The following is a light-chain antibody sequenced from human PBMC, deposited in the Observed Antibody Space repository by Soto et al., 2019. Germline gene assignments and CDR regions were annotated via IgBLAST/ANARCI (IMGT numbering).Light chain of an antibody. Sequence: QSVLTQPPSVSGAQGQRVTIPCTGSSSNIGSFYDVHWYQQLPGTVPKLLIYGDNNRPSGVPDRFSGSKSGTAASLAITGLQAEDEADYYCQSYDNSLNHVVFGGGTKLTVL. CDR2: GDN. V-gene: IGLV1-40*01. CDR1: SSNIGSFYD. J-gene: IGLJ2*01. CDR3: QSYDNSLNHVV.